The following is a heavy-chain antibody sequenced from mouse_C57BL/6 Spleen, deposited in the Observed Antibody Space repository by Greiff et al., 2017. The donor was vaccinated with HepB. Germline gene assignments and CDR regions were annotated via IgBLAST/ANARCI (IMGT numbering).Heavy chain of an antibody. CDR2: INPNNGGT. CDR1: GYTFTDYN. Sequence: EVKLMESGPELVKPGASVKIPCKASGYTFTDYNMDWVKQSHGKSLEWIGDINPNNGGTIYNQKFKGKATLTVDKSSSTAYMELRSLTSEDTAVYYCARSLYDGYPGGAMDYWGQGTSVTVSS. V-gene: IGHV1-18*01. J-gene: IGHJ4*01. D-gene: IGHD2-3*01. CDR3: ARSLYDGYPGGAMDY.